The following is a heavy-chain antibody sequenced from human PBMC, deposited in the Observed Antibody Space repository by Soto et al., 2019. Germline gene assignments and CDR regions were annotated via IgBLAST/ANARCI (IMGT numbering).Heavy chain of an antibody. CDR3: AKQQLPQGGNWFDP. D-gene: IGHD6-13*01. CDR1: GFTFSSYA. J-gene: IGHJ5*02. CDR2: ISYDGSNK. V-gene: IGHV3-30-3*02. Sequence: GGSLRLSCAASGFTFSSYAMHWVRQAPGKGLEWVAVISYDGSNKYYADSVKGRFTISRDNSKNTLYLQMNSLRAEDTAVYYCAKQQLPQGGNWFDPWGQGTLVTVSS.